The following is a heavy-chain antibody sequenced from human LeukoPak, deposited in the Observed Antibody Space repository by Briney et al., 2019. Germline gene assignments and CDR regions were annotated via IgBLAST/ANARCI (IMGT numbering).Heavy chain of an antibody. D-gene: IGHD3-3*01. CDR1: GYTFTGYY. Sequence: ASVKVSCKASGYTFTGYYMHWVRQAPGQGLEWMGWINPNSGGTNYAQKFQGRVTMTRDTSISTAYMELSRLRSDDTAVYYCARAGRGYYDFWSGYYRFDYWGQGTLVTVSS. V-gene: IGHV1-2*02. J-gene: IGHJ4*02. CDR3: ARAGRGYYDFWSGYYRFDY. CDR2: INPNSGGT.